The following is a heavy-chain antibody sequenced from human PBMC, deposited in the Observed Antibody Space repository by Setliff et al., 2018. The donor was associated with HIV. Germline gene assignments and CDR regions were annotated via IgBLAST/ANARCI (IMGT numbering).Heavy chain of an antibody. J-gene: IGHJ3*02. CDR3: ARLTYYYDTSGPAAAFDI. CDR1: GGSISSGGFY. V-gene: IGHV4-31*03. CDR2: IYNSGST. D-gene: IGHD3-22*01. Sequence: LSLTCNVSGGSISSGGFYWNWIRQHPGKGLEWIGYIYNSGSTYYSPSLQSRLTISVDTSKNQLSLKLTSVTAADTAVYYCARLTYYYDTSGPAAAFDIWGQGTMVTV.